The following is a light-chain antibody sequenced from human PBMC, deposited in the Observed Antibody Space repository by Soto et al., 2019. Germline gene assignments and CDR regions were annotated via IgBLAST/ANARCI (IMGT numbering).Light chain of an antibody. CDR1: SSDVGSYNL. CDR2: EVS. J-gene: IGLJ2*01. Sequence: QPVLTQPPSASGSPGQSVTISCTGTSSDVGSYNLVSWYQQHPGKAPKLMIYEVSNRPSGVSNRFSGSKSGNTASLTISGLQTDDEADYYCSSYTSSSTLVVFGGGTKLTVL. V-gene: IGLV2-14*02. CDR3: SSYTSSSTLVV.